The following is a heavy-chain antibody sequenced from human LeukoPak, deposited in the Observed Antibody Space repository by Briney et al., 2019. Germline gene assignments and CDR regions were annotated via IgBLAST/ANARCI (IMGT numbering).Heavy chain of an antibody. Sequence: GGSLRLSCAASGFTFSSYSMNWVRQAPGKGLEWVSSISSSSSYIYYADSVKGRFTVSRDNAKNSLYLQMNSLRAEDTAVYYCARDHETSAFDIWGQGTMVTVSS. CDR2: ISSSSSYI. J-gene: IGHJ3*02. CDR1: GFTFSSYS. CDR3: ARDHETSAFDI. V-gene: IGHV3-21*01. D-gene: IGHD1-1*01.